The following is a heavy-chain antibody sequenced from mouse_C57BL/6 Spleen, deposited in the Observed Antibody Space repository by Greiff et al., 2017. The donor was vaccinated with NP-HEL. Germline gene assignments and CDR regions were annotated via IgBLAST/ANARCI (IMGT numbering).Heavy chain of an antibody. CDR1: GYTFTSYG. CDR3: ASYYYGSSYGAMDY. V-gene: IGHV1-81*01. J-gene: IGHJ4*01. Sequence: VQGVESGAELARPGASVKLSCKASGYTFTSYGISWVKQRTGQGLEWIGEIYPRSGNTYYNEKFKGKATLTADKSSSTAYMELRSLTSEDSAVYFCASYYYGSSYGAMDYWGQGTSVTVSS. CDR2: IYPRSGNT. D-gene: IGHD1-1*01.